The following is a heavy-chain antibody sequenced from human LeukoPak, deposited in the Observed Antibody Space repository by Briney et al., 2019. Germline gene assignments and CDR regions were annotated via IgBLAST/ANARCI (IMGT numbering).Heavy chain of an antibody. CDR3: ARDQGGGYDWGGNFDY. CDR1: GFSFSTYS. J-gene: IGHJ4*02. D-gene: IGHD5-12*01. CDR2: ISSSGSTI. V-gene: IGHV3-48*04. Sequence: GGSLRLSCAASGFSFSTYSMNWVRQAPGKGLEWVSYISSSGSTIYYADSVKGRFTISRDNAKNSLYLQMNSLRAEDTAVYYCARDQGGGYDWGGNFDYWGRGTLVTVSS.